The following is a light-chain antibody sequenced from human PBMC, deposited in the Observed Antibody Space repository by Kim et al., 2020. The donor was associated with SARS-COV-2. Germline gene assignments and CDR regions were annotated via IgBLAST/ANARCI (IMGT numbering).Light chain of an antibody. Sequence: ASVGDRVTITCQASQGVSHHLNWYQQKPGKAPTHLMYDVSNLHSGVPSRFSGSGSGTDFSLTITGLQPEDTGTYYCQQYGTLPRTFGQGTKVDIK. CDR1: QGVSHH. V-gene: IGKV1-33*01. CDR2: DVS. CDR3: QQYGTLPRT. J-gene: IGKJ1*01.